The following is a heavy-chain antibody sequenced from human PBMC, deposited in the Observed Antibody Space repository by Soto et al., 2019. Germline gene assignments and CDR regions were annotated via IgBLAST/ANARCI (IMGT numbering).Heavy chain of an antibody. CDR2: IYWDDDK. CDR3: AHRPSYCSPGSCYSGFDY. CDR1: GFSLSTSGVG. V-gene: IGHV2-5*02. J-gene: IGHJ4*02. D-gene: IGHD2-15*01. Sequence: QITLKESGPTLVKPTQTLTLTCTFSGFSLSTSGVGVGWIRQPPGKALEWLALIYWDDDKRYSPSLKSRLTSTKDTSKSQVVLTMTNMDPVDTATYYCAHRPSYCSPGSCYSGFDYWGQGTLVTVSS.